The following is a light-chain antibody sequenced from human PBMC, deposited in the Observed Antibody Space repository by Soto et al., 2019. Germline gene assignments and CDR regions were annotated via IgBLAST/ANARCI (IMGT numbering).Light chain of an antibody. Sequence: IQMTQSPSTLSGSVGDRVTITCRASQTISSWLAWYQQKPGKAPKLLIYKASTLKSGVPSRFSGSGSGTEFTLTISSLQPDDFATYYCQHYNSYSEAFGQGTKGENK. J-gene: IGKJ1*01. CDR2: KAS. CDR1: QTISSW. CDR3: QHYNSYSEA. V-gene: IGKV1-5*03.